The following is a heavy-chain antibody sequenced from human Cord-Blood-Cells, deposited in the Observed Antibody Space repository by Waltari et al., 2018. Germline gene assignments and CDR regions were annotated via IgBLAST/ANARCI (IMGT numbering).Heavy chain of an antibody. Sequence: HVQLLHSGTVVNKPVSSVKVSCKASGGTFRSYSTTWFRHAPRQGLEWMGGIIPIFGTANYAQKFQGRVTITADESTSTAYMERSSLRSEDTAVYYCASPQVYDSSGYGAFDIWGQGTMVTVSS. V-gene: IGHV1-69*01. CDR1: GGTFRSYS. CDR2: IIPIFGTA. J-gene: IGHJ3*02. D-gene: IGHD3-22*01. CDR3: ASPQVYDSSGYGAFDI.